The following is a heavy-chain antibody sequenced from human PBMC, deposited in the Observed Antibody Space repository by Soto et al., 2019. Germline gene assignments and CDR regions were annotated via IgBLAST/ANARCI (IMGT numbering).Heavy chain of an antibody. J-gene: IGHJ6*02. Sequence: GASVKISCKASGGTFSSYAISWVRQAPGQGLEWMGGIIPIFGTANYAQKFQGRVTITADESTSTAYMELSSLRSEDTAVYYCARGRWLRVGVDTAMVTVPNDLYYYYGMDVWGQGTTVTVSS. D-gene: IGHD5-18*01. CDR2: IIPIFGTA. CDR1: GGTFSSYA. CDR3: ARGRWLRVGVDTAMVTVPNDLYYYYGMDV. V-gene: IGHV1-69*13.